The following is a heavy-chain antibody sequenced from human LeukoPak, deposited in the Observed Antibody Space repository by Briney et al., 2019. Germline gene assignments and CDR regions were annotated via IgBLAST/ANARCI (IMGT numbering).Heavy chain of an antibody. J-gene: IGHJ4*02. V-gene: IGHV1-2*02. D-gene: IGHD2-2*01. CDR2: INPNSGGT. Sequence: ASVKVSCKASGYTFTSYGISWVRQAPGQGLEWMGWINPNSGGTNYAQKFQGRVTMTRDTSISTAYMELSRLRSDDTAVYYCARDIVVVPAADHDDYWGQGTLVTVSS. CDR1: GYTFTSYG. CDR3: ARDIVVVPAADHDDY.